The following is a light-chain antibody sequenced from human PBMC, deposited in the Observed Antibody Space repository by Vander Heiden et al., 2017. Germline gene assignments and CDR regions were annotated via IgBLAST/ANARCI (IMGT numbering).Light chain of an antibody. J-gene: IGKJ2*01. CDR1: QGISNY. CDR2: AAS. Sequence: LQMNPSPSSLSASVGDRVTITCRASQGISNYLNWYQQKPGKAPKLLIYAASNLQSGVPSRFSGSGSETDFTLTISSLQPEDIATYYCQQCYSTPPTFGQGTKVEIK. V-gene: IGKV1-39*01. CDR3: QQCYSTPPT.